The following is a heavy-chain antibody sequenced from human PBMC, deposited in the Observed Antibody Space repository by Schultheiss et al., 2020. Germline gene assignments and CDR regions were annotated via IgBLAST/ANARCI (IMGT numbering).Heavy chain of an antibody. CDR3: AKDNAPFGVVVNFLDY. J-gene: IGHJ4*02. CDR2: ISYDGSNK. CDR1: GFTFSSYA. V-gene: IGHV3-30-3*01. D-gene: IGHD3-22*01. Sequence: GGSLRLSCAASGFTFSSYAMHWVRQAPGKGLEWVAVISYDGSNKYYADSVKGRFTISRDNAKNSLYLQMNSLRAEDTAVYYCAKDNAPFGVVVNFLDYWGQGTLVTVSS.